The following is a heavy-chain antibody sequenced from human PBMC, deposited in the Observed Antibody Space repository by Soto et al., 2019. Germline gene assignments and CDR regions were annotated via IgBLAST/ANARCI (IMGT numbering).Heavy chain of an antibody. CDR2: IWYDGSNK. CDR1: GFTFSSYG. J-gene: IGHJ6*02. CDR3: ARDTENYCSGGSCYSWDYYYYGMDV. V-gene: IGHV3-33*01. D-gene: IGHD2-15*01. Sequence: GGSLRLSCAASGFTFSSYGMHWVRQAPGKGLEWVAVIWYDGSNKYYADSVKGRFTISRDNSKNTLYLQMNSLRAEDTAVYYCARDTENYCSGGSCYSWDYYYYGMDVWGQGTTVTVSS.